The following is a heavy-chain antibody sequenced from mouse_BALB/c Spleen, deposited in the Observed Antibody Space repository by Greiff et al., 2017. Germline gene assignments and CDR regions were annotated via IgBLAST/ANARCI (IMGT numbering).Heavy chain of an antibody. CDR1: GYTFTSYW. CDR2: INPSNGRT. Sequence: QVQLKQPGAELVKPGASVKLSCKASGYTFTSYWMHWVKQRPGQGLEWIGEINPSNGRTNYNEKFKSKATLTVDKSSSTAYMQLSSLTSEDSAVYYCALYSYWYFDVWGAGTTVTVSS. V-gene: IGHV1S81*02. J-gene: IGHJ1*01. D-gene: IGHD6-1*01. CDR3: ALYSYWYFDV.